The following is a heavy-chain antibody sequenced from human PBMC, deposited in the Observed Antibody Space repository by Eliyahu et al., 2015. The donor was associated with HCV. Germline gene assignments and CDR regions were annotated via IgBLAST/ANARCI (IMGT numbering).Heavy chain of an antibody. CDR2: ISGSGGST. CDR3: AKVSSSPRLGDYYYYGMDV. J-gene: IGHJ6*02. V-gene: IGHV3-23*01. Sequence: EVQLLESGGGLVQPGGSLRLSCAASGFXFSXYAXXWVRQAPGKGLEWVXAISGSGGSTXYADSVKGRFTISRDNSKNTLYLQMNSLRAEDTAVYYCAKVSSSPRLGDYYYYGMDVWGQGTTVTVSS. CDR1: GFXFSXYA. D-gene: IGHD6-6*01.